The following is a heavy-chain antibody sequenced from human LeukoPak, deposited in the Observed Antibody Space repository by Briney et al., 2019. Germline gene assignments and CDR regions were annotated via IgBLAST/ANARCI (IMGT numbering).Heavy chain of an antibody. CDR3: ARHYAMYNWNYNWFDP. CDR2: IYYSGST. Sequence: PSETLSLTCTVSGGSISSSSYYWGWIRQPPGKGLEWIGSIYYSGSTYYNPSLKSRVTISVDTSKNQFSLKLSSVTAADTAVYYCARHYAMYNWNYNWFDPWGQGTLVTVSS. CDR1: GGSISSSSYY. J-gene: IGHJ5*02. V-gene: IGHV4-39*01. D-gene: IGHD1-7*01.